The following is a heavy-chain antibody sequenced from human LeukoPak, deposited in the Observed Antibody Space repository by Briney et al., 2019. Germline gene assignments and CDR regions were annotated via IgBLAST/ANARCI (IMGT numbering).Heavy chain of an antibody. CDR1: GGSISSAGYY. D-gene: IGHD6-19*01. V-gene: IGHV4-31*03. CDR2: IYYTGST. Sequence: PSETLSLTCTVSGGSISSAGYYWSWIRQYPGKGLEWIGYIYYTGSTYHNPSLKSRVTISVDTSKNQFSLKLSSVTAADTAVYYCARDRIRPAVAGRGYFQHWGQGTLVTVSS. CDR3: ARDRIRPAVAGRGYFQH. J-gene: IGHJ1*01.